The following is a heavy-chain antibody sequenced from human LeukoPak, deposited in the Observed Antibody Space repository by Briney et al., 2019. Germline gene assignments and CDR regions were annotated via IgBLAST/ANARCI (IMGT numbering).Heavy chain of an antibody. V-gene: IGHV4-4*02. CDR1: GGSISSSNW. D-gene: IGHD6-6*01. CDR3: ARGVAARPFYFYYCMDV. J-gene: IGHJ6*04. Sequence: SGTLSLTCAVSGGSISSSNWWSWVRQPPGKGLEWIGEIYHSGSTNYNPSLKSRVTISVDKSKNQFSLKLSSVTAADTAVYYCARGVAARPFYFYYCMDVWDTGTTVTFSS. CDR2: IYHSGST.